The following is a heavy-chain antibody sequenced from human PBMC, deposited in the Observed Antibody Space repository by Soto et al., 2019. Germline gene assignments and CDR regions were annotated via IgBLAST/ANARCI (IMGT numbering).Heavy chain of an antibody. Sequence: EVQVVESGGGLFQPGGSLRLSCAASGFTFSSYWMHGVRQAPGKGLVWVSRMNSDGSSTSYADSVKGRFTISRDNAENTLYLQMNSLRVEDTAVYYCARGPGGGVAATMVYYYGMDLWGHGTTVTVSS. V-gene: IGHV3-74*01. CDR3: ARGPGGGVAATMVYYYGMDL. CDR1: GFTFSSYW. D-gene: IGHD5-12*01. J-gene: IGHJ6*02. CDR2: MNSDGSST.